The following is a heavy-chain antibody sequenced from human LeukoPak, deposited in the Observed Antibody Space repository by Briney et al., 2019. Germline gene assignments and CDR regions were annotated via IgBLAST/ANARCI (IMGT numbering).Heavy chain of an antibody. D-gene: IGHD3-10*01. CDR1: GFTFSSYD. CDR2: IGTAGDT. Sequence: GSLRLSCAASGFTFSSYDMHWVRQATGKGLEWVSAIGTAGDTYYPGSVKGRFTISRENAKNSLYLQMNSLRAGDTAVYYCARGYYYGSGSYYYLDYWGQGTLVTVSS. J-gene: IGHJ4*02. CDR3: ARGYYYGSGSYYYLDY. V-gene: IGHV3-13*01.